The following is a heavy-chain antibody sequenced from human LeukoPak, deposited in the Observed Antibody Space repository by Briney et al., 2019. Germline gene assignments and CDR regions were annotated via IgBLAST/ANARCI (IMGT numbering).Heavy chain of an antibody. V-gene: IGHV4-59*12. J-gene: IGHJ2*01. Sequence: KPSETLSLTCTVSGGSISSYYWSWIRQPPGKGLEWIGYIYYSGGTNYNPSLKSRVTISVDTSKNQFSLKLSSVTAADTAVYYCARGTRYWYFDLWGRGTLVTVSS. CDR2: IYYSGGT. CDR1: GGSISSYY. D-gene: IGHD1-1*01. CDR3: ARGTRYWYFDL.